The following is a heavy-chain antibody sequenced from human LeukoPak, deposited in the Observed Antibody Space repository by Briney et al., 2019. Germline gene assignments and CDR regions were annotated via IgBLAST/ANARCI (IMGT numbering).Heavy chain of an antibody. V-gene: IGHV3-23*01. Sequence: GGSLRLSCAASGLTFSSQAMSWVRQAPGKGLEWVSAISGGGDKTYYADSVKGRFTTSRDNSKNTLYVQMNNLKVEDTAVYYCAKSAGYTSGSQHNFDYWGQGTLVTVSS. CDR3: AKSAGYTSGSQHNFDY. J-gene: IGHJ4*02. D-gene: IGHD3-22*01. CDR1: GLTFSSQA. CDR2: ISGGGDKT.